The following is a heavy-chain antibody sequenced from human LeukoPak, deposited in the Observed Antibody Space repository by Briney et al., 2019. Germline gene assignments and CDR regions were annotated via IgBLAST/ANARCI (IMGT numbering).Heavy chain of an antibody. V-gene: IGHV3-48*03. D-gene: IGHD3-22*01. CDR3: AKSTSRRVYYDSSGYSPLDDY. CDR2: ISSSGSTI. J-gene: IGHJ4*02. CDR1: GFTFSSYE. Sequence: PGGSLRLSCAASGFTFSSYEMNWVRQAPGKGLEWVSYISSSGSTIYYADSVKGRFTISRDNAKNSLYLQMNSLRAEDTAVYYCAKSTSRRVYYDSSGYSPLDDYWGQGTLVTVSS.